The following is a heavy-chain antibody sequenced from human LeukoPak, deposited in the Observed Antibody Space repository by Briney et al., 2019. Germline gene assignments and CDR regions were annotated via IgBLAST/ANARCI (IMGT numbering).Heavy chain of an antibody. CDR2: ISSSSSYI. CDR3: ARDLSGYSYGYFYYYGMDV. D-gene: IGHD5-18*01. Sequence: GGSLRLSCAASGFTFSSYSMNWVRQAPGKGLEWVSSISSSSSYIYYADSVKGRFTISRDNAKNSLYLQMNSLRAEDTAVYYCARDLSGYSYGYFYYYGMDVWGQGTTVTGSS. CDR1: GFTFSSYS. V-gene: IGHV3-21*01. J-gene: IGHJ6*02.